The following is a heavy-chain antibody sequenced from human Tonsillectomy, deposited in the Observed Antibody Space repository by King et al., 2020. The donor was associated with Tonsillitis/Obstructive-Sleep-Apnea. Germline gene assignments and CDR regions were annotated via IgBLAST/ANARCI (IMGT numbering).Heavy chain of an antibody. J-gene: IGHJ3*02. CDR1: GGSISSSNW. CDR3: ARGYCSSPSCHGDDAFDI. D-gene: IGHD2-2*01. V-gene: IGHV4-4*02. CDR2: IYPSGST. Sequence: VQLQESGPGLVKPSGTLSLTCAVSGGSISSSNWWSWVRQPPGKGLGWIGKIYPSGSTDYNPSLPSRVTISVDKSKNHFSLRLRSVTAADTAVYYCARGYCSSPSCHGDDAFDIWGQGTMVTVSS.